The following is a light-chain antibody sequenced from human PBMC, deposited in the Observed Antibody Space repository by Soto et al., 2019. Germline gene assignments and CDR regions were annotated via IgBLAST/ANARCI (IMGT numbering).Light chain of an antibody. V-gene: IGLV4-60*02. Sequence: QLVLTQSSSASASLGSSVKLTYTLSSGHSSYIIAWHHQQPGKAPRYLMKLEGSGSYNKGSGVPDRFSGSSSGADRYLTISNLQFEDEANYYCETWDSNTWVFGGGTKLTVL. CDR1: SGHSSYI. CDR3: ETWDSNTWV. CDR2: LEGSGSY. J-gene: IGLJ2*01.